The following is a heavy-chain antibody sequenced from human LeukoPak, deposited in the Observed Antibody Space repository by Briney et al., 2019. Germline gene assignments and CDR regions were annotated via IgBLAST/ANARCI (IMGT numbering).Heavy chain of an antibody. V-gene: IGHV4-31*03. CDR2: IYYSGST. CDR3: ARRAYSYGDFDY. Sequence: PSETLSLTCTVSGGSISSGGYYWSWIRQHPGKGLERIGYIYYSGSTYYNPSLKSRVTISVGTSKNQFSLKLSSVTAADTAVYYCARRAYSYGDFDYWGQGTLVTVSS. D-gene: IGHD5-18*01. J-gene: IGHJ4*02. CDR1: GGSISSGGYY.